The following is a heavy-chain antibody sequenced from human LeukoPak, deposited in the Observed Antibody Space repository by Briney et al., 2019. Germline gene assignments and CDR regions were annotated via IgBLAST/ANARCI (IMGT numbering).Heavy chain of an antibody. CDR1: GGSISSGGYY. CDR3: ARGGDIVVVPAALVWFDP. V-gene: IGHV4-31*03. Sequence: SETLSLTCTVSGGSISSGGYYWSWIRQHPGKGLEWIGCIYYSGSTYYNPSLKSRVTISVDTSKNQFSLKLSSVTAADTAVYYCARGGDIVVVPAALVWFDPWGQGTLVTVSS. CDR2: IYYSGST. J-gene: IGHJ5*02. D-gene: IGHD2-2*01.